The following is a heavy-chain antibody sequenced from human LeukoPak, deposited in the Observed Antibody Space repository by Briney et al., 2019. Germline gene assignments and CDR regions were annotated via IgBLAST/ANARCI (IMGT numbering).Heavy chain of an antibody. D-gene: IGHD5-24*01. V-gene: IGHV4-59*12. CDR3: AKAPVGMVTLDY. J-gene: IGHJ4*02. Sequence: SETLSLTCTVSGGSISSYYWSWLRQPPGKGLEWIGYIYYSGSTNYNPSLKSRVTISVDTSKNQFSLKLSSVTAADTAVYYCAKAPVGMVTLDYWGQGTLVTVSS. CDR2: IYYSGST. CDR1: GGSISSYY.